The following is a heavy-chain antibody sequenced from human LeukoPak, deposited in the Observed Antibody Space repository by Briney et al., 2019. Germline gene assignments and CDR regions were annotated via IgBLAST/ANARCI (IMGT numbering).Heavy chain of an antibody. D-gene: IGHD3-10*01. CDR1: GFTFSSCW. V-gene: IGHV3-7*01. Sequence: PGGCRRLSCAASGFTFSSCWWSWVRQAQGKGLVWVDKIKQDGREYYYVDSVKGRFSISRDNANNSLYLQMNSRRAEDTAVYYCARGRHTMVTKNNWFDPWGQGTVVTVSS. CDR3: ARGRHTMVTKNNWFDP. J-gene: IGHJ5*02. CDR2: IKQDGREY.